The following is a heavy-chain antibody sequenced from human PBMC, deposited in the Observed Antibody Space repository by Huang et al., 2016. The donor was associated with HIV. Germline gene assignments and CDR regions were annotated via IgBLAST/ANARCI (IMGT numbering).Heavy chain of an antibody. CDR1: GFTFSSYG. V-gene: IGHV3-30*03. J-gene: IGHJ4*02. CDR3: ARGPIRFLAWLLNFYY. CDR2: ISYDEDNK. D-gene: IGHD3-3*01. Sequence: QILLIESGGGVVQTGRSLRLSCAASGFTFSSYGMQWVRQAPGNGLEWVAVISYDEDNKYYADSVRGRFTISRDNSKNSFYLQMNSLRIEDTAVYYCARGPIRFLAWLLNFYYWGQGALVTVSS.